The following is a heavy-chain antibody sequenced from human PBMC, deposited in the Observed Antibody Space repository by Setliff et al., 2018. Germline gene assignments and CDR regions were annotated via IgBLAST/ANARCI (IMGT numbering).Heavy chain of an antibody. CDR1: GFTFSGYS. CDR2: IRQDGSEK. V-gene: IGHV3-7*01. CDR3: VRDLHWGFDY. J-gene: IGHJ4*02. D-gene: IGHD7-27*01. Sequence: GGSLRLSCAASGFTFSGYSMNWVRQAPGKGLEWVANIRQDGSEKYYVDSVRGRFTISRDNAKQSLYLQMNSLRAEDTAVYYCVRDLHWGFDYWGLGTLVTVSS.